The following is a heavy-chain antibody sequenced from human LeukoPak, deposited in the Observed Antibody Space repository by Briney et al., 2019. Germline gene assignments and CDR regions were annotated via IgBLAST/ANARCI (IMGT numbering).Heavy chain of an antibody. CDR2: ISAYNGNT. V-gene: IGHV1-18*01. CDR3: ASSKWSAGGDYYHYMDV. Sequence: ASVKVSCKASGYTFTSYGISWVRQAPGQGLEWMGWISAYNGNTNYAQKFQGRVTMTTDTSTSTAYMELRSLRSDDTAMYYCASSKWSAGGDYYHYMDVWGKGTTVTVSS. CDR1: GYTFTSYG. D-gene: IGHD6-13*01. J-gene: IGHJ6*03.